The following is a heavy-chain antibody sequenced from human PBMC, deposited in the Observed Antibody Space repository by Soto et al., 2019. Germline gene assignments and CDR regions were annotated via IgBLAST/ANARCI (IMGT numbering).Heavy chain of an antibody. D-gene: IGHD3-3*01. Sequence: QVQLVQSGAEVKKPGSSVKVSCKASGGNFSNYAISWVRQAPGQGLEWMGEIIPIFTTTHYAQKFQGRVTIIADESTSTAYMELRSLRSEDTAVYYGARATIDGVIIYAMDVWGQGTTVTVSS. CDR2: IIPIFTTT. CDR1: GGNFSNYA. CDR3: ARATIDGVIIYAMDV. V-gene: IGHV1-69*12. J-gene: IGHJ6*02.